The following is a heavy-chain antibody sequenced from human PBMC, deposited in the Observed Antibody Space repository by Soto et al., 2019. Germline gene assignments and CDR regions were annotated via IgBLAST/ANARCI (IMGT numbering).Heavy chain of an antibody. CDR2: IYPADSDT. Sequence: GESLKISCNGSGYTFTNYWIGWVRQMPGKGLEWMGIIYPADSDTKYNPSFQGQVTISADKSITTTYLQWSSLKASDTAIYYCAASIFYYGMDVWGQGTTVTVSS. CDR3: AASIFYYGMDV. J-gene: IGHJ6*02. CDR1: GYTFTNYW. V-gene: IGHV5-51*01.